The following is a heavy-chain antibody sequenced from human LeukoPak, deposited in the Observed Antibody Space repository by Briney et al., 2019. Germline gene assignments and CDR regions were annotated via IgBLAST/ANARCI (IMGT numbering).Heavy chain of an antibody. J-gene: IGHJ5*02. CDR2: INPNSGGT. V-gene: IGHV1-2*02. CDR3: ARDPGADYPYNWFDP. CDR1: GYSFTGYC. D-gene: IGHD4/OR15-4a*01. Sequence: ASVKVSCKPSGYSFTGYCMRWVRQAPGQGLEWMGWINPNSGGTNCAQKFQGRVSMTRDTSISTAYMELSRLTSDDTAVYYCARDPGADYPYNWFDPWGQGTLVTVSS.